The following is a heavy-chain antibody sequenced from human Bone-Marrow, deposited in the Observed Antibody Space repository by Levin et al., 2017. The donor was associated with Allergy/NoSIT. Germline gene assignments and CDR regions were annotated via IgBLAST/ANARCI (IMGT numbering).Heavy chain of an antibody. D-gene: IGHD3-16*01. CDR3: AREDSLGGYFEY. CDR2: ISYDGSDK. V-gene: IGHV3-30*04. J-gene: IGHJ4*02. CDR1: GFTFSSFP. Sequence: GESLKISCAASGFTFSSFPIHWVRQAPGKGLEWVTVISYDGSDKYYADSVKGRFTISRDNSKNTLYLQMNSLRAEDTAVYYCAREDSLGGYFEYWGQGTLVTVSS.